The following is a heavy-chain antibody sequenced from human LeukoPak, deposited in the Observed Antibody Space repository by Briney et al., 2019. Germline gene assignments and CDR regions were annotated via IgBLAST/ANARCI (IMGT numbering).Heavy chain of an antibody. J-gene: IGHJ5*02. CDR1: GGSISSGDYY. V-gene: IGHV4-30-4*01. Sequence: SETLSLTCTVSGGSISSGDYYWSWIRQPPGKGLEWIGYIYYSGNTYYNPSLKSRVTISVDTSKNQFSLKLNSVTAADTAVYYCARERYYCSTTLCSPDWFDPWGQGTLVTVSS. CDR2: IYYSGNT. CDR3: ARERYYCSTTLCSPDWFDP. D-gene: IGHD2-2*01.